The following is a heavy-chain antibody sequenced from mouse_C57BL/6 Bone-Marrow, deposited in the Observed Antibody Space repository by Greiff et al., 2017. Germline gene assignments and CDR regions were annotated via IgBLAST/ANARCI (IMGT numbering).Heavy chain of an antibody. D-gene: IGHD1-1*01. Sequence: QVTLKECGPGLLQSSQTLSLTCSFSGFSLSTSGMGVSWIRQPSGKGLEWLAHIYWDDDKRYNPSLKSRLTISKDTSRNHVFLKITSVDTADTATYYCARRRVSYYYEGYFDVWGTGTTVTVSS. CDR1: GFSLSTSGMG. V-gene: IGHV8-12*01. CDR2: IYWDDDK. CDR3: ARRRVSYYYEGYFDV. J-gene: IGHJ1*03.